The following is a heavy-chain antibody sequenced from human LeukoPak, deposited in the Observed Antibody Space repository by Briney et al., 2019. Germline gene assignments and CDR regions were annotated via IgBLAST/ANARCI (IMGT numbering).Heavy chain of an antibody. V-gene: IGHV3-48*01. CDR3: ASLTVTSPRDDAFDI. CDR2: ISSSRRTI. CDR1: GFTFSSYN. D-gene: IGHD4-17*01. Sequence: GGSLRLSCAASGFTFSSYNINWVRQAPGKGLEWVSYISSSRRTISYADSVKGRFTISRDNAKNSLYLQMNSLRAEDTAVYYCASLTVTSPRDDAFDIWGQGTMVTVSS. J-gene: IGHJ3*02.